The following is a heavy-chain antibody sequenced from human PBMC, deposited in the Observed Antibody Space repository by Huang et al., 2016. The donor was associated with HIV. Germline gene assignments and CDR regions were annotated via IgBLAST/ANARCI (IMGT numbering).Heavy chain of an antibody. J-gene: IGHJ4*02. CDR2: IRKKAYGGTA. D-gene: IGHD1-26*01. Sequence: EVQLVESGGGLVQPGRSLRLSCTASGFTFGYYAVSWFRQGPGKGLEWVGFIRKKAYGGTAEYAASVIGRFTISRDDSKSIAYLQMNSLKTDDTAVYYCTRVVYSGSYYGFFDYWAQGTLVTVSS. V-gene: IGHV3-49*03. CDR1: GFTFGYYA. CDR3: TRVVYSGSYYGFFDY.